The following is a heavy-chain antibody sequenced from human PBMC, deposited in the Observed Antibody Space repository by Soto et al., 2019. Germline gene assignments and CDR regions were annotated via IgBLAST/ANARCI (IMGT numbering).Heavy chain of an antibody. J-gene: IGHJ6*02. CDR2: ISGSGGST. D-gene: IGHD5-18*01. CDR3: AKDGGYSYGYSPRHYYGMDV. V-gene: IGHV3-23*01. CDR1: GFTFSSYA. Sequence: EVQLLESGGGLVQPGGSLRLSCAASGFTFSSYAMSWVRQAPGKGLEWVSAISGSGGSTYYADSVKGRFTISRDNSKNTLYLQMNSLRAEDTAVYYCAKDGGYSYGYSPRHYYGMDVWGQGTTVTVSS.